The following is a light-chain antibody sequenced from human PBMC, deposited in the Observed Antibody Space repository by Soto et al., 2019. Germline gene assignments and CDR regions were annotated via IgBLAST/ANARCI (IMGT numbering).Light chain of an antibody. V-gene: IGKV3-11*01. CDR1: QSVGSY. CDR2: DAS. J-gene: IGKJ2*01. CDR3: QQRGNWPPT. Sequence: ENVLTQSPATLSLSPGERATLSCRASQSVGSYLAWYQQKPGQAPRLLIYDASNRATGIPARFTGSGSGTDFTLTISSLEPEDFAVYYCQQRGNWPPTFGQGTKLEIK.